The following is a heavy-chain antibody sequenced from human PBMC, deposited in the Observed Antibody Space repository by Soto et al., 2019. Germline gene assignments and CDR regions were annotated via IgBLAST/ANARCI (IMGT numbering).Heavy chain of an antibody. Sequence: GGSLRLSCAASGFTFSNAWMSWVRQAPGKGLEWVGRIKSKTDGGTTDYAAPVKGRFTISRDDSKNTLYLQMNSLKTEDTTVYYCTTNHPEYSSAYDPYRCYYYMDVWGKGTTVTVSS. D-gene: IGHD6-6*01. CDR2: IKSKTDGGTT. J-gene: IGHJ6*03. CDR1: GFTFSNAW. CDR3: TTNHPEYSSAYDPYRCYYYMDV. V-gene: IGHV3-15*01.